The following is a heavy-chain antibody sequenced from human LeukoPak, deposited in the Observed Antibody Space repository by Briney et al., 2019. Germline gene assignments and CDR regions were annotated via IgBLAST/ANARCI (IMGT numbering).Heavy chain of an antibody. V-gene: IGHV3-23*01. J-gene: IGHJ4*02. CDR3: AKQIDERDYYFDY. CDR2: ISGSGGST. CDR1: AFTFIGNA. Sequence: GGSLSFSCSASAFTFIGNAWSWVPPAPGKGWEGVSTISGSGGSTYYADSVKGRFTISRDNSKNTLYLQMNSLRAEDTAVYYCAKQIDERDYYFDYWGQGTLVTVSS. D-gene: IGHD2-21*02.